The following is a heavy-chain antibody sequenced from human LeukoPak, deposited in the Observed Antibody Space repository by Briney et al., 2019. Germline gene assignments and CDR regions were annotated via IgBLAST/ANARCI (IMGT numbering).Heavy chain of an antibody. CDR3: ARDLSAYCGGGCLGAFDI. CDR2: IIPILGIA. V-gene: IGHV1-69*04. J-gene: IGHJ3*02. D-gene: IGHD2-21*02. CDR1: GGTFSSYA. Sequence: GASVKVSCKASGGTFSSYAISWVRQAPGQGLEWMGRIIPILGIANYAQKFQGRVTITADKSTSTAYMELSSLRSEDTAVYYCARDLSAYCGGGCLGAFDIWGQGTMVTVSS.